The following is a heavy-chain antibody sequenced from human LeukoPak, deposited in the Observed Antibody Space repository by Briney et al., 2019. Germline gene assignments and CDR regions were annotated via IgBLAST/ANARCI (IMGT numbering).Heavy chain of an antibody. J-gene: IGHJ4*02. D-gene: IGHD6-13*01. CDR3: ARSIPYGTTWYGRSDY. CDR1: GFPFSSYS. CDR2: IKPDGTTK. V-gene: IGHV3-7*03. Sequence: GGSLRLSCAASGFPFSSYSMTWVRPAPGKGLEWVANIKPDGTTKFYVDSVKGRFTISRDNALNSLYLQMNSLRAEDTAIYYCARSIPYGTTWYGRSDYWGQGTLVTVSS.